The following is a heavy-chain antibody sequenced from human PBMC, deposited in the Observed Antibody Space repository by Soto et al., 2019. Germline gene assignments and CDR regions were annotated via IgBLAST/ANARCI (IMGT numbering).Heavy chain of an antibody. Sequence: QVQLVQSGAEVKKPGSSVKVSCKASGGTFSSYTISWVRQAPGQGLEWMGRIIPIVGIANYAQKFQGRVTITAEKSTSTAFVELSSLRSEDTAVYYCARNPYSGYDSRGWYFDLLGRGTLVTVSS. V-gene: IGHV1-69*02. CDR2: IIPIVGIA. CDR1: GGTFSSYT. CDR3: ARNPYSGYDSRGWYFDL. D-gene: IGHD5-12*01. J-gene: IGHJ2*01.